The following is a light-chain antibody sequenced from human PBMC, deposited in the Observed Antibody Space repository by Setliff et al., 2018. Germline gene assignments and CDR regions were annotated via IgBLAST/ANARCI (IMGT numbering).Light chain of an antibody. Sequence: DIQMTQSPSSLSASVGDRVTITCQASQDIGNYVNWFQHKPGKAPKLMIYDVSNLEKGVPSRFSGSGSGTDFTFVISSLQPEDIATYYCQQYSNLPYTFGQGTKVDIK. CDR1: QDIGNY. CDR3: QQYSNLPYT. V-gene: IGKV1-33*01. CDR2: DVS. J-gene: IGKJ2*01.